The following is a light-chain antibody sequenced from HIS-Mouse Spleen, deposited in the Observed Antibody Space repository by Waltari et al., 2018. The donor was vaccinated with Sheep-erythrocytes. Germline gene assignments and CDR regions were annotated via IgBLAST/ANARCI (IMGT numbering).Light chain of an antibody. V-gene: IGLV2-8*01. J-gene: IGLJ3*02. CDR1: SSDVGGYNY. CDR2: EVS. Sequence: QSALTQPRSVSGSPGQSVTISCTGTSSDVGGYNYVSWYQQYPGQAPKLMIYEVSKRPSGVPDRFSGSKSGNTASLTVSGLQAEDEADYYCSSYAGSNNWVFGGGTKLTVL. CDR3: SSYAGSNNWV.